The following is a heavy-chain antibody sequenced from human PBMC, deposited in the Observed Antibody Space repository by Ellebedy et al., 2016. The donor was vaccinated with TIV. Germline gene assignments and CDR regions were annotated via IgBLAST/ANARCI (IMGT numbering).Heavy chain of an antibody. CDR2: FYYSGTT. CDR1: GGSVATSGYY. V-gene: IGHV4-39*02. CDR3: ARRSWRGGYPSYYYFMDV. Sequence: SETLSLTXAVSGGSVATSGYYWDWIRQPPGQGLEWIGGFYYSGTTYFNPSLKSRVTVSVDTANNHFSLRVTSVTAADTAIYYCARRSWRGGYPSYYYFMDVWGKGTTVTVSS. J-gene: IGHJ6*03. D-gene: IGHD1-26*01.